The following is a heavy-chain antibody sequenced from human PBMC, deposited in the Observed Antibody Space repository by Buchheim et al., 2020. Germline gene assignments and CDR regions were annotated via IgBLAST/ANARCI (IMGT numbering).Heavy chain of an antibody. Sequence: QVQLQQWGAGLLKPSETLSLTCAVSGGSFSGYYWSWIRQPPGQGLEWIGEINHSGSTNYNPSLKSRVTISVDTSKNQFYLNLSSVTAADTAVYYCARTSGYWPYYYYGMDVWGQGTT. CDR1: GGSFSGYY. V-gene: IGHV4-34*01. CDR2: INHSGST. J-gene: IGHJ6*02. CDR3: ARTSGYWPYYYYGMDV. D-gene: IGHD3-22*01.